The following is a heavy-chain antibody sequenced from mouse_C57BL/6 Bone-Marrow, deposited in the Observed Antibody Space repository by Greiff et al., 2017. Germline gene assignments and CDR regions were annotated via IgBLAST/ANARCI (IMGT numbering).Heavy chain of an antibody. Sequence: QVHVKQPGAELVKPGASVKLSCKASGYTFTSYWMHWVKQRPGQGLEWIGMIHPNSGSTNYNEKFKSKATLTVDKSSSTAYMQLSSLTSEDSAVYYCARGSSYGGYYFDYWGQGTTLTVSS. D-gene: IGHD1-1*01. J-gene: IGHJ2*01. CDR3: ARGSSYGGYYFDY. CDR2: IHPNSGST. CDR1: GYTFTSYW. V-gene: IGHV1-64*01.